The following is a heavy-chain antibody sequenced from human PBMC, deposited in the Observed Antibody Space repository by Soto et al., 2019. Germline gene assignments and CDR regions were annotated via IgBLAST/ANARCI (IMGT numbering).Heavy chain of an antibody. D-gene: IGHD3-16*02. Sequence: GGSLRLSCAASGFTFSSYSMNWVRQAPGKGLEWVSSISSSSSYIYYADSVKGRFTISRDNAKNSLYLQMNSLRAEDTAVYYFARTYYDYIWGSYRNDDAFDIWGQGTMVTVSS. J-gene: IGHJ3*02. CDR2: ISSSSSYI. CDR1: GFTFSSYS. CDR3: ARTYYDYIWGSYRNDDAFDI. V-gene: IGHV3-21*01.